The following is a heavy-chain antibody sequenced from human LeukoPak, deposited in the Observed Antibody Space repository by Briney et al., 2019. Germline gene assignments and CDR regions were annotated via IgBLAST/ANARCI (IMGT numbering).Heavy chain of an antibody. CDR1: GFTFSSYW. D-gene: IGHD2-15*01. V-gene: IGHV3-74*01. Sequence: PGGSLRLSCAASGFTFSSYWMHWVRQAPGKGLVWVSRINSDGSSTSYADSVKGRFTISRDNAKNTLYLQMNSLRAEDTAVYYCARGTFAAPFDYWGQGTLVTVSS. CDR3: ARGTFAAPFDY. J-gene: IGHJ4*02. CDR2: INSDGSST.